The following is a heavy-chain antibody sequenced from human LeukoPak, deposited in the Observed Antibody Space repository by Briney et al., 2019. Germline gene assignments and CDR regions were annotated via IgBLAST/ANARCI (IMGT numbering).Heavy chain of an antibody. CDR3: AKDGGQGADY. Sequence: PSGGSLRLSCAASGFTFSSYGMSWVRQAPGKGLEWVSGISGSDGSTYYADSVKGRFTISRDSSKNTLYLQMNSLRAEDMAVYYCAKDGGQGADYWGQGTLVSVSS. J-gene: IGHJ4*02. V-gene: IGHV3-23*01. CDR2: ISGSDGST. CDR1: GFTFSSYG. D-gene: IGHD3-16*01.